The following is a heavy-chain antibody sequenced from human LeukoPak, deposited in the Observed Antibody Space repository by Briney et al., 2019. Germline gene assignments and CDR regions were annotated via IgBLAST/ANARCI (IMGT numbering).Heavy chain of an antibody. CDR1: RFTFSNYW. CDR2: INQDGSER. Sequence: PGGSLRLSCAASRFTFSNYWMTWVRQAPGKGLEWVANINQDGSERYYVDSVKGRFTISRDNAKSSLYLQMNSLRAEDTAVYYCASDYMAGATFQIQGPVDYWGQGTLVTVSS. CDR3: ASDYMAGATFQIQGPVDY. J-gene: IGHJ4*02. D-gene: IGHD1-26*01. V-gene: IGHV3-7*01.